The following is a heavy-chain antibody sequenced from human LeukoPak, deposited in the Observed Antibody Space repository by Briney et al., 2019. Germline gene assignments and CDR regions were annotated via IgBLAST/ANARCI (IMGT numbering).Heavy chain of an antibody. J-gene: IGHJ4*02. Sequence: ASVKVSCKTSGYTFTDSYIHWVRQAPGQGLEWIGWINPNAGDTTYAQGFHGRVTMTRDTSISTVYMELNSLKLDDTAVYYCTREGRIGVPFDYWGQGTLVTVSS. V-gene: IGHV1-2*02. CDR1: GYTFTDSY. D-gene: IGHD1-26*01. CDR3: TREGRIGVPFDY. CDR2: INPNAGDT.